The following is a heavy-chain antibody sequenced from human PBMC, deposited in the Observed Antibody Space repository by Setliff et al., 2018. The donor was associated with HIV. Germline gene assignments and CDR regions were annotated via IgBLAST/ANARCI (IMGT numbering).Heavy chain of an antibody. Sequence: GGSLRLSCVASGITVSTNFMTWIRQAPGKGLQWVSVIDSGGSAFYTDSVKGRFTVSRDNSRNTLFLQMNRLRVDDTGVYFCASGALSRLLEWLSLDSWGQGTQVTVSS. V-gene: IGHV3-53*01. J-gene: IGHJ5*01. CDR2: IDSGGSA. CDR1: GITVSTNF. CDR3: ASGALSRLLEWLSLDS. D-gene: IGHD3-3*01.